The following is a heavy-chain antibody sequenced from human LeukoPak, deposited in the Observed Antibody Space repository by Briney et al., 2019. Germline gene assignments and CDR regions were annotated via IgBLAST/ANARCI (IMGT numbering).Heavy chain of an antibody. V-gene: IGHV1-46*01. CDR3: AIERVEAITIFGVVINWFDP. CDR2: INPSGGST. D-gene: IGHD3-3*01. Sequence: ASVKVSCKASGYTFTSYYMHWVRQAPGQGLEWMGIINPSGGSTSYAQKFQGRVTMTRDTSTSTVYMELSSLRSEDTAVYYCAIERVEAITIFGVVINWFDPWGQGTLVTVSS. J-gene: IGHJ5*02. CDR1: GYTFTSYY.